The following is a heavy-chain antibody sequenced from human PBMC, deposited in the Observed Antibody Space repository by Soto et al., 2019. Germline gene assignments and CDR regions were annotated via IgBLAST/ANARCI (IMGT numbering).Heavy chain of an antibody. Sequence: GGSLRLSGAACGFPFSSYSIHWVRQAPCKGLEWVAVISYDGSNKYYADSVKGPFTISRDNSKNTLYLQMNSLRAEDTAVYYCARESSSSPPGDAFDSWGQGTMVAVSS. CDR3: ARESSSSPPGDAFDS. D-gene: IGHD6-6*01. J-gene: IGHJ3*02. CDR1: GFPFSSYS. CDR2: ISYDGSNK. V-gene: IGHV3-30-3*01.